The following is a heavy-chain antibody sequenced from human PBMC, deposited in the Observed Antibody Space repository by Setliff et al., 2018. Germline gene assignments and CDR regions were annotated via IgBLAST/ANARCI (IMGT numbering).Heavy chain of an antibody. CDR2: IYTSGST. J-gene: IGHJ5*02. CDR3: ARTRGSSGWLNWFDP. CDR1: GYSITGGYY. D-gene: IGHD6-19*01. Sequence: PSETLSLTCAVSGYSITGGYYWCWIRQPAGKGLEWIGRIYTSGSTNYNPSLKSRVTISVDPSKNQFSLKLSSVTAADTAVYYCARTRGSSGWLNWFDPWGQGTLVTVPQ. V-gene: IGHV4-61*02.